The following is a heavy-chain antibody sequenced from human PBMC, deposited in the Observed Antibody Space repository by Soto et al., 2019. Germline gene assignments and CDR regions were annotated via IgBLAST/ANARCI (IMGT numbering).Heavy chain of an antibody. Sequence: SETLSLTCTVSGGSVSSGSYYWSWIRQPPGKGLEWIGYIYYSGSTNYNPSLKSRVTISVDTSKNQFSLKLSSVAAADTAVYYCARSIGYCSSTSCYTGGWFDPWGQGTLVTVSS. CDR3: ARSIGYCSSTSCYTGGWFDP. D-gene: IGHD2-2*02. CDR1: GGSVSSGSYY. CDR2: IYYSGST. J-gene: IGHJ5*02. V-gene: IGHV4-61*01.